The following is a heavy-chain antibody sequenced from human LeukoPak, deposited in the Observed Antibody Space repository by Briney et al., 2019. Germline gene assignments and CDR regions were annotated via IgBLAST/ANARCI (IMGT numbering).Heavy chain of an antibody. Sequence: PGGSLRLSCAASGFILSGNWMSWVRQAPGKGLEWVANIKQDGSERHYVDSVKGRFTISRDNAKNSLYLQMNSLRAEDTAVYYCARDRGWTGTIPYYFDYWGQGTLVTVSS. V-gene: IGHV3-7*01. D-gene: IGHD1-7*01. J-gene: IGHJ4*02. CDR3: ARDRGWTGTIPYYFDY. CDR2: IKQDGSER. CDR1: GFILSGNW.